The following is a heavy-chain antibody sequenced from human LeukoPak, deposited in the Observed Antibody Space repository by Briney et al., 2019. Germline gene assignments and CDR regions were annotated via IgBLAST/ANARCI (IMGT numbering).Heavy chain of an antibody. D-gene: IGHD3-22*01. CDR2: VYPGDSET. V-gene: IGHV5-51*01. J-gene: IGHJ4*02. Sequence: GGSLKISCKGSGYRFNAYWIAWVRQMPGKGLEWMGIVYPGDSETRYSPSFQGHVTMSADKSIYTAYLQWSTLKASDTAMYYCASASDSSGYLFSWGQGALVTVSS. CDR1: GYRFNAYW. CDR3: ASASDSSGYLFS.